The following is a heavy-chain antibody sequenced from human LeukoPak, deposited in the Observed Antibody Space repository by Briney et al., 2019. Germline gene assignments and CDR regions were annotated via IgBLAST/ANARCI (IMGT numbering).Heavy chain of an antibody. D-gene: IGHD4-17*01. V-gene: IGHV1-3*01. CDR2: INAGNGNT. CDR3: ARPYAYYFDY. J-gene: IGHJ4*02. CDR1: EYTFTNYD. Sequence: ASVKVSCKASEYTFTNYDINWVRQAPGQRLEWMGWINAGNGNTKYSQKFQGRVTITRDTSASTAYMELSSLRSEDTAVYYCARPYAYYFDYWGQGTLVTVSS.